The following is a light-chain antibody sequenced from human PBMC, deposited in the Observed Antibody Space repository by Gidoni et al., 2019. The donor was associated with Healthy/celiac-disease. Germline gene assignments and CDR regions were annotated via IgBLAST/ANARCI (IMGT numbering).Light chain of an antibody. CDR1: SSDFGGYNY. CDR3: CSYAGSYTFV. Sequence: QSALTQPRSVSGSPGKSVTISCTGTSSDFGGYNYVSWYQQHTGKDPKLMIYDVSKRTTGVPDRVSGSKSGNTASLTISGLQAEDEADYYCCSYAGSYTFVFGTGTKVTVL. V-gene: IGLV2-11*01. J-gene: IGLJ1*01. CDR2: DVS.